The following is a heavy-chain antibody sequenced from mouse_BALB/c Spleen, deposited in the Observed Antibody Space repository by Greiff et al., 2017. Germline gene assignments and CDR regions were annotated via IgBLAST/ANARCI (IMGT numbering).Heavy chain of an antibody. CDR1: GFTFSSYY. V-gene: IGHV5-6-2*01. J-gene: IGHJ1*01. Sequence: EVQRVESGGGLVKLGGSLKLSCAASGFTFSSYYMSWVRQTPEKRLELVAAINSNGGSTYYPDTVKGRFTISRDNAKNTLYLQMSSLKSEDTALYYCARRTGTDYWYFDVWGAGTTVTVSS. CDR2: INSNGGST. D-gene: IGHD4-1*01. CDR3: ARRTGTDYWYFDV.